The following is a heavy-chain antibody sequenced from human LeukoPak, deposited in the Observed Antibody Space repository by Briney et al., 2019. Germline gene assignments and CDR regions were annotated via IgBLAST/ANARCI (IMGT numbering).Heavy chain of an antibody. CDR3: ARQIYGDYISKDNWFDP. CDR2: INPRGGST. D-gene: IGHD4-17*01. J-gene: IGHJ5*02. V-gene: IGHV1-46*01. CDR1: GYTFASYY. Sequence: ASVKVSCKASGYTFASYYMHWVRQAPGQGLERMGIINPRGGSTTYAQKFQGRVTMTRDTSTSTVYMELSSLRAEDTAVYYCARQIYGDYISKDNWFDPWGQGTLVTVSS.